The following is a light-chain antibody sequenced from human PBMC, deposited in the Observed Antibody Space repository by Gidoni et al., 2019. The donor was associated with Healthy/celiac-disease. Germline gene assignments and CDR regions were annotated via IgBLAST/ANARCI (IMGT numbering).Light chain of an antibody. CDR1: SSDVAGYND. CDR3: SSYTSSSPWV. V-gene: IGLV2-14*03. Sequence: QSALTQPASVSGSPGKPITISCTGTSSDVAGYNDVSWYQQHPGKAPKLMIYDVSTRPSGVSNRFSGSKSGNTASLTISGLQAEDEADYYCSSYTSSSPWVFGGGTKLTVL. J-gene: IGLJ3*02. CDR2: DVS.